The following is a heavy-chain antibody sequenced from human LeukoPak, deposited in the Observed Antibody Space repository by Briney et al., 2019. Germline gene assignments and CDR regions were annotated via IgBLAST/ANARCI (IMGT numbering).Heavy chain of an antibody. D-gene: IGHD4-17*01. J-gene: IGHJ5*02. Sequence: GGSLRLSCAASGFTLSTYAMSWVRQTPGKGLEWVAATSSSDAGTYHADSVKGRFSISRDNSKNILYLQMNSLRAEDTAVYYCAKESTVTPGNVNWFDPWGQGTLVTVSS. CDR2: TSSSDAGT. CDR3: AKESTVTPGNVNWFDP. V-gene: IGHV3-23*01. CDR1: GFTLSTYA.